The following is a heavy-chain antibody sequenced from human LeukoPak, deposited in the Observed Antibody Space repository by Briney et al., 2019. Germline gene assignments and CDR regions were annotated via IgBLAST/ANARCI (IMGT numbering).Heavy chain of an antibody. CDR3: ARVEGFGFDP. CDR2: ISSSSSYI. CDR1: GFTFSSYS. J-gene: IGHJ5*02. Sequence: GGSLRLSCAASGFTFSSYSMNWVRQAPGKGLEWVSSISSSSSYIYYADSVKGRLTISRDNAKNSLYLQMNSLRAEDTAVYYCARVEGFGFDPWGQGTLVTVSS. V-gene: IGHV3-21*01.